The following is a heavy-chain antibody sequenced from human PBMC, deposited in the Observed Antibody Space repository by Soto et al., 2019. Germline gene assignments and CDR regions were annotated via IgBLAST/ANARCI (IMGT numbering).Heavy chain of an antibody. Sequence: ASVKVSCKASGYTFTGYYMHWVRQAPGQGLEWMGWINPNSGGTNYAQKFQGRVTMTRDTSISTAYMELSRLRSDDTAVYYCARGGVDYGGNGDAFDIWGQGTMVTVSS. CDR3: ARGGVDYGGNGDAFDI. J-gene: IGHJ3*02. V-gene: IGHV1-2*02. D-gene: IGHD4-17*01. CDR1: GYTFTGYY. CDR2: INPNSGGT.